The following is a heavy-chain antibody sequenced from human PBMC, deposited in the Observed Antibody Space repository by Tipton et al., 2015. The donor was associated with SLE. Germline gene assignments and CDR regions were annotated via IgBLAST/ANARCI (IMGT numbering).Heavy chain of an antibody. D-gene: IGHD6-13*01. Sequence: TLSLTCAVYGRSFIGSYWTWIRQPPGKGLEWIGDIDHSGVTHYNPSLKSRVTISRDTSGNHFSLNLNSVTATDTAVYYCARAEFSSNWYMYWHFGLWGRGALVTVSS. V-gene: IGHV4-34*01. J-gene: IGHJ2*01. CDR1: GRSFIGSY. CDR3: ARAEFSSNWYMYWHFGL. CDR2: IDHSGVT.